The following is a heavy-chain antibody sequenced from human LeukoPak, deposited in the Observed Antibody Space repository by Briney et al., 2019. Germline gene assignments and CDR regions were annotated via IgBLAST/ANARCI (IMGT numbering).Heavy chain of an antibody. J-gene: IGHJ5*02. CDR2: IYTSGST. D-gene: IGHD3-16*01. CDR3: ARDLGGANWFDP. Sequence: SQTLSLTCTVSGGSISSGSYYWSWIRQPAGKGLEWIGRIYTSGSTNYNPSLKSRVTISVDTSKNQFSLKLSSVTAADTAVYYCARDLGGANWFDPWGQGTLVTGSS. V-gene: IGHV4-61*02. CDR1: GGSISSGSYY.